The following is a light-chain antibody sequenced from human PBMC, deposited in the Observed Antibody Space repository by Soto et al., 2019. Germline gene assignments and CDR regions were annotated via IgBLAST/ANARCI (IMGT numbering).Light chain of an antibody. J-gene: IGKJ2*01. CDR3: QGYSDSPPTYI. CDR1: QYISSTY. V-gene: IGKV3-20*01. Sequence: EIVLTQSPGTLSLSPGERVTLSCRASQYISSTYLAWYQQKPGQAPRLLIYAASSRATGTPDRFSGSGSGTDFTLAISRLEPEDFAVYYCQGYSDSPPTYIFGQGNSLEI. CDR2: AAS.